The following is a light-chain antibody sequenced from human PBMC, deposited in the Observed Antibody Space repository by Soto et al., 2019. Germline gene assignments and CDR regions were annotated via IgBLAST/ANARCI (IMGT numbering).Light chain of an antibody. J-gene: IGKJ1*01. V-gene: IGKV3-11*01. CDR2: DAF. CDR3: QPRSNWLWT. Sequence: EIVLTQSPSTLSLSPGERATLSCRASQGVSSYLASYQQKPVQAPRLFIYDAFNMSTGNPARFSGSGYGTAFTLTNSCLEPSDFADDNDQPRSNWLWTLGLGTKVDIK. CDR1: QGVSSY.